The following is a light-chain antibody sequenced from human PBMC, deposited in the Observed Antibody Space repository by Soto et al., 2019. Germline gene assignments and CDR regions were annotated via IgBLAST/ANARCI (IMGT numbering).Light chain of an antibody. J-gene: IGKJ1*01. CDR3: QQYHSLPRT. CDR2: AAS. CDR1: QSISSY. V-gene: IGKV1-39*01. Sequence: DIQMTPSPSSLSASVGDRVTITCRASQSISSYLNWYQQKPGKAPKLLIYAASSLQSGVPSRFSGSGSGTDFTLTISRLEPEDFAVYYCQQYHSLPRTFGQGTKVDIK.